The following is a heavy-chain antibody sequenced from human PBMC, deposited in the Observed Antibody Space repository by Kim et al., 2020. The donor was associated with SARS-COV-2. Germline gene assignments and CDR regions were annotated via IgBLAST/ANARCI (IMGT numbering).Heavy chain of an antibody. D-gene: IGHD3-22*01. CDR1: GGSISSYY. V-gene: IGHV4-59*08. Sequence: SETLSLTCTVSGGSISSYYWSWIRQPPGKGLEWIGYIYYSGSTNYNPSLKSRVTISVDTSKNQFSLKLSSVTAADTAVYYCAGNYYDSSGYYEIDYWGQGTLVTVSS. CDR3: AGNYYDSSGYYEIDY. J-gene: IGHJ4*02. CDR2: IYYSGST.